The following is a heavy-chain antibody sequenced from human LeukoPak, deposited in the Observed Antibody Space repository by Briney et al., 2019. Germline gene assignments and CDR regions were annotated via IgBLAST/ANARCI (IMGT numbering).Heavy chain of an antibody. CDR1: GYSISSGYY. V-gene: IGHV4-38-2*02. J-gene: IGHJ4*02. CDR2: IYHSGST. CDR3: ARGNGRHPFDY. D-gene: IGHD1-26*01. Sequence: PSETLSLTCTVSGYSISSGYYWGWIRQPPGKGLEWIGSIYHSGSTYYNPSLKSRVTISVDTSKNQFSLKLSSVTAADTAVYYCARGNGRHPFDYWGQGTLVTVSS.